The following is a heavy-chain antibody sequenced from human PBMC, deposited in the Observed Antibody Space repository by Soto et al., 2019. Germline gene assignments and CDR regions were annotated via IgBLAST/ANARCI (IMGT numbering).Heavy chain of an antibody. CDR2: ISGSGGST. V-gene: IGHV3-23*01. Sequence: QSGGSLRLSCAASGFTFSSYAMSWVRQAPGKGLEWVSAISGSGGSTYYADSVKGRFTISRDNSKNTLYLQMNSLRAEDTAVYYFAKGARTSSSSGGYYYYYGMDVWGQGTTVTVSS. CDR1: GFTFSSYA. J-gene: IGHJ6*02. CDR3: AKGARTSSSSGGYYYYYGMDV. D-gene: IGHD6-6*01.